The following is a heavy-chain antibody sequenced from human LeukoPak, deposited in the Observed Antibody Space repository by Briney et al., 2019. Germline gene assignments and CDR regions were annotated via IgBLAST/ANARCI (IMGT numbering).Heavy chain of an antibody. D-gene: IGHD1-26*01. V-gene: IGHV1-46*01. CDR2: INPSGGST. Sequence: ASVKVSCKASGYTFTSYYMHWVRQAPGQGLEWMGIINPSGGSTSYAQKFQGRVTMTRDMSTSTDYMELSSLRSEDTAVYYCARDNSVGDTAWWFDPWGQGILVTVSS. CDR3: ARDNSVGDTAWWFDP. CDR1: GYTFTSYY. J-gene: IGHJ5*02.